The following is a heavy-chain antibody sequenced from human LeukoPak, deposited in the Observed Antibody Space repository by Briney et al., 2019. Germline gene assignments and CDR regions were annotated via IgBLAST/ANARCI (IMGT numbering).Heavy chain of an antibody. D-gene: IGHD2-21*02. CDR3: ARTHCEGDCFSAIRY. J-gene: IGHJ4*02. CDR1: GGSISSYY. V-gene: IGHV4-59*12. Sequence: SSETLSLTCSVSGGSISSYYWSWIRQPPGKGLEWIGYIFYSGSTNYNPSLKSRVTISVDTSKNEFSLKVRSVTAADTAVYFCARTHCEGDCFSAIRYWGQGTPVTVSS. CDR2: IFYSGST.